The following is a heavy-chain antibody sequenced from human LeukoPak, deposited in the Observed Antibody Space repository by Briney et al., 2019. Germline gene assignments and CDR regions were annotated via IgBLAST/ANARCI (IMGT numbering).Heavy chain of an antibody. J-gene: IGHJ3*02. D-gene: IGHD6-6*01. CDR1: GYTLTSYC. Sequence: ASVKVSCKASGYTLTSYCMSWVRQAPGQGLEWMGWISAYNGNTNYAQKLQGRVNMTRGTSTSTAYMELRSLRSDDAALYYCARGVAARDDAFHIWGQGTMVTVSS. V-gene: IGHV1-18*01. CDR2: ISAYNGNT. CDR3: ARGVAARDDAFHI.